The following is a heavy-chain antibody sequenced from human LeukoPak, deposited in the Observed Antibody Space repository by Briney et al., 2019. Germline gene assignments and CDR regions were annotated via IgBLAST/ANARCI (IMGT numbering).Heavy chain of an antibody. Sequence: GGSLRLSCAAPGFSFSAYAMSWVRQAPGKGLEWVSCIDATGGGIDYADSVRGRFIISRDNSKKMVYLQMDSLRVEDTAIYYCAKGRVNHLGAFDSWGQGTLVAVSS. CDR1: GFSFSAYA. J-gene: IGHJ4*01. D-gene: IGHD1-26*01. V-gene: IGHV3-23*01. CDR2: IDATGGGI. CDR3: AKGRVNHLGAFDS.